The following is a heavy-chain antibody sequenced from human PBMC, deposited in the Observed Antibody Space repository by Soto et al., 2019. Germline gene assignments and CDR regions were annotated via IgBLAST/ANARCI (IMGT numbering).Heavy chain of an antibody. Sequence: QVQLVQSGAEVKKPGASVKVSCKASGYTFTGYYMHWVRQAPGLGLEWMGWINPNSGGTNYAQKFQGWVTMTRDTSISTAYMELSRLRSDDTAVYYCARGYCSGGSCYDWFDPWGQGTLVTVSS. CDR1: GYTFTGYY. V-gene: IGHV1-2*04. CDR3: ARGYCSGGSCYDWFDP. J-gene: IGHJ5*02. CDR2: INPNSGGT. D-gene: IGHD2-15*01.